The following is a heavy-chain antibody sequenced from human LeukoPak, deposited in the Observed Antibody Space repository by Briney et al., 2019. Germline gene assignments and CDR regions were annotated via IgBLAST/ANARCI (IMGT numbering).Heavy chain of an antibody. J-gene: IGHJ4*02. D-gene: IGHD3-3*01. Sequence: ASVKVSCKVSGYTLTELSMHWVRQAPGKGLEWMGGFDPEDGETIYAQKFQGRVTMPEDTSTDTAYMELSSLRSEDTAVYYCATTYSGDITIFGVVINYWGQGTLVTVSS. CDR2: FDPEDGET. CDR3: ATTYSGDITIFGVVINY. CDR1: GYTLTELS. V-gene: IGHV1-24*01.